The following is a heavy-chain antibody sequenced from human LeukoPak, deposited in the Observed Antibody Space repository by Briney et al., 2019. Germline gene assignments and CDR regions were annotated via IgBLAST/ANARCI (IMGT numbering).Heavy chain of an antibody. D-gene: IGHD3-10*01. CDR1: GFTFSSYG. CDR2: ISYDGSNK. V-gene: IGHV3-30*03. J-gene: IGHJ6*03. CDR3: ARDSGALLWFGEPYYYYMDV. Sequence: GRSLRLSCAGSGFTFSSYGMHWVRQAPGKGLEWVAVISYDGSNKYYADSVKGRFTISRDNAKNSLYLQMNSLRAEDTAVYYCARDSGALLWFGEPYYYYMDVWGKGTTVTVSS.